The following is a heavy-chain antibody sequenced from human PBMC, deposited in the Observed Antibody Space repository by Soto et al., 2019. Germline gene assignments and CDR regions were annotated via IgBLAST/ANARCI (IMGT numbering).Heavy chain of an antibody. CDR1: GFSRRNSGVG. CDR3: AHLTTGGFYFDY. CDR2: IYWDDDK. Sequence: QITLKESGPTLVKPTQTLTLTCTFSGFSRRNSGVGVGWIRQPPGKALEWLALIYWDDDKRYSPSLKSRLTITKDTSKNQVVLTMTNMDPVDTATYYGAHLTTGGFYFDYWGQGTVVTVSS. V-gene: IGHV2-5*02. J-gene: IGHJ4*02. D-gene: IGHD4-17*01.